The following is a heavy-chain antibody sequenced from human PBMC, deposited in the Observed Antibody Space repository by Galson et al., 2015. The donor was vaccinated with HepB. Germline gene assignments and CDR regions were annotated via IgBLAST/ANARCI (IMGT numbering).Heavy chain of an antibody. CDR3: ARSYSSSFPRPNYYIDV. CDR1: GASMNNYY. Sequence: SETLSLTCTVSGASMNNYYWSWIRQPPGKGLEYIGYIFYSGGTNYDPSLKSRVTILVDTSKNQFSLNLSSVTAVDTAVYYCARSYSSSFPRPNYYIDVWGKGTTVIVSS. D-gene: IGHD6-6*01. J-gene: IGHJ6*03. CDR2: IFYSGGT. V-gene: IGHV4-59*01.